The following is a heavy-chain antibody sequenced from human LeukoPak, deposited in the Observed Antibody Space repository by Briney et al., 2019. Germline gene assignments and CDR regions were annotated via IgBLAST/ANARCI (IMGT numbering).Heavy chain of an antibody. J-gene: IGHJ4*02. D-gene: IGHD6-19*01. V-gene: IGHV3-7*01. CDR2: IRQDGGET. CDR1: GFLFSNYW. CDR3: SRDQSSGWYRPVPYFDY. Sequence: GGSLRLSCAASGFLFSNYWMQWVRQAPGKGLEWVANIRQDGGETYYVDSVKGRFTISRDNAKNSLSLQMNSLRAEDTAVYYCSRDQSSGWYRPVPYFDYWGQGTLVTVSS.